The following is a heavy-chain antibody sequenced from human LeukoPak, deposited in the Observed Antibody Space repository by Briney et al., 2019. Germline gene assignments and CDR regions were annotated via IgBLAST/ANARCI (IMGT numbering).Heavy chain of an antibody. CDR2: INPSGGST. J-gene: IGHJ5*02. Sequence: ASVKVSCKASGYTFTSYYMHWVRQAPGQGLEWMGIINPSGGSTSYAQKFQGRVTMTRDTSTSTVYMELSSLRSEDTAVYYCARRSYYYDSSGYPDHWFDPWGQGTLVTVSS. CDR1: GYTFTSYY. CDR3: ARRSYYYDSSGYPDHWFDP. D-gene: IGHD3-22*01. V-gene: IGHV1-46*01.